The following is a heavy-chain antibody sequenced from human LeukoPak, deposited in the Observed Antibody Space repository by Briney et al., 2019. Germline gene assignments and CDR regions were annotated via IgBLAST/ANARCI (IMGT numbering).Heavy chain of an antibody. Sequence: GGSLRLSCAASGFTFSSYAMSWVRQAPGKGLEWVGRIKSKTDGGTTDYAAPVKGRFTISRDDSKNTLYLQMNSLKTEDTAVYYCTTSLSRSYWNVVTYYFDYWGQGTLVTVSS. D-gene: IGHD1-1*01. CDR1: GFTFSSYA. CDR3: TTSLSRSYWNVVTYYFDY. CDR2: IKSKTDGGTT. J-gene: IGHJ4*02. V-gene: IGHV3-15*01.